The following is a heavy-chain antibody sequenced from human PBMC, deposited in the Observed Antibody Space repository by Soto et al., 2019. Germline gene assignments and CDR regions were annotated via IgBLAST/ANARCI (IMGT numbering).Heavy chain of an antibody. CDR3: ARDHIESAAIRGYAFDI. D-gene: IGHD3-10*01. CDR1: GFTFSSYG. V-gene: IGHV3-33*01. J-gene: IGHJ3*02. Sequence: PGGSLRLSCAASGFTFSSYGMHWVRQAPGKGLEWVAVIWYDGSNKYYADSVKGRFTISRDNSKNTLYLQMNSLRAEDTAVYYCARDHIESAAIRGYAFDIWGQGTMVTVSS. CDR2: IWYDGSNK.